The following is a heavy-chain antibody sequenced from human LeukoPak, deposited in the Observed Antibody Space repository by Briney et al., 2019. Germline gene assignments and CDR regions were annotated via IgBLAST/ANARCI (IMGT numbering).Heavy chain of an antibody. V-gene: IGHV4-34*01. CDR2: INHSGNT. Sequence: SETLSLTCAVYGGSFSGYYWTWIRQPPGKGLEWIGEINHSGNTNYNPALKSRVTISVDTSKKQFSLMLISVTAADTAVYYCARALAFSGYYGYWGQGTLVTVSS. J-gene: IGHJ4*02. CDR3: ARALAFSGYYGY. CDR1: GGSFSGYY. D-gene: IGHD1-26*01.